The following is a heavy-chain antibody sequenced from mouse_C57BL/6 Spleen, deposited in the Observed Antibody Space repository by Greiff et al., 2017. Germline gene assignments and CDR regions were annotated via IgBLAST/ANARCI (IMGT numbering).Heavy chain of an antibody. CDR2: IHPNSGST. J-gene: IGHJ2*01. CDR1: GYTFTSYW. CDR3: ARAYDYDERYYFDY. Sequence: VQLQQPGAELVKPGASVKLSCKASGYTFTSYWMHWVKQRPGQGLEWIGMIHPNSGSTNYNEKFKSKATLTVDKSSSTAYMQLSSLTSEDSAVYYCARAYDYDERYYFDYWGQGTTLTVSS. D-gene: IGHD2-4*01. V-gene: IGHV1-64*01.